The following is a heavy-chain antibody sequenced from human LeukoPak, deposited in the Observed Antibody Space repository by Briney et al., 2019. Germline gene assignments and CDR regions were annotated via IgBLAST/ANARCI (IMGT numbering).Heavy chain of an antibody. Sequence: GGSLRLSCAASEFTFRDRYMGWVRQAPGKGLAWVSYISSSSHYTNYGASVRGRFIISRDNARDSLYLQMNSLRVEDTAIYYCVTETTEGAKDYWGQGTLVTVSS. V-gene: IGHV3-11*05. CDR1: EFTFRDRY. CDR2: ISSSSHYT. J-gene: IGHJ4*02. CDR3: VTETTEGAKDY. D-gene: IGHD1-14*01.